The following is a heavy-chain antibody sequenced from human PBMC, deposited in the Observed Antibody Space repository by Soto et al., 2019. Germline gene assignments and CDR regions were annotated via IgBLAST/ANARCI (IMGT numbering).Heavy chain of an antibody. J-gene: IGHJ6*02. Sequence: GGPAKLCCKESRVTIDSESLSWLQQATGQVLEWMGGIIPIFGTANYAQKFQGRVTITADESTSTAYMELSSLRSEDTAVYYCARVTGTTNGYYYYGMDVWGQGNSVTGSS. D-gene: IGHD1-7*01. CDR2: IIPIFGTA. CDR1: RVTIDSES. V-gene: IGHV1-69*13. CDR3: ARVTGTTNGYYYYGMDV.